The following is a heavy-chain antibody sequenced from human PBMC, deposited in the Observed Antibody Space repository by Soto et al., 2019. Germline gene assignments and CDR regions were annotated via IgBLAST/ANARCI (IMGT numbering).Heavy chain of an antibody. CDR2: INAGKGNT. V-gene: IGHV1-3*01. CDR3: ARDEDY. J-gene: IGHJ4*02. CDR1: GYTFTSYA. Sequence: ASVKVSCKASGYTFTSYAIHWVRQAPGQRLEWMGWINAGKGNTKYSQKFQDRVTITRDTSASTAYMELSSLRSEDTAVYYCARDEDYWGQGTLVTVSS.